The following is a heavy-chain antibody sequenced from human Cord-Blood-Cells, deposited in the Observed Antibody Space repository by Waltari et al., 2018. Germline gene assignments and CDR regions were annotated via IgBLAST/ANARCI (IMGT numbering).Heavy chain of an antibody. V-gene: IGHV1-2*02. CDR2: SNPNRGGT. J-gene: IGHJ4*02. CDR1: GYTFTGYY. Sequence: QVQLVQSGAEVKKPGASVKVSCKASGYTFTGYYMHWVRQAPGKGLEWMGWSNPNRGGTNYAQKFQGRVTMTRDASISTAYMGLSRLRSDDTAVYYCARVSELPFDYWGQGTLVTVSS. CDR3: ARVSELPFDY. D-gene: IGHD1-7*01.